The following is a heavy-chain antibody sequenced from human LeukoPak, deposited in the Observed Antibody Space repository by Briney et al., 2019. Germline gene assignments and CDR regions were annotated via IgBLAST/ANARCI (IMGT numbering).Heavy chain of an antibody. CDR2: ISSSSSTI. J-gene: IGHJ4*02. D-gene: IGHD6-19*01. V-gene: IGHV3-48*01. CDR3: APTPRYCSGWYNNY. CDR1: GFTFSSYS. Sequence: GGSLRLSCAASGFTFSSYSMNWVRQAPGKGLEWVSYISSSSSTIYYADSVKGRFTISRDNAKNSLYLQMNSLTAEDTAVFYFAPTPRYCSGWYNNYWGQGTLVTVSS.